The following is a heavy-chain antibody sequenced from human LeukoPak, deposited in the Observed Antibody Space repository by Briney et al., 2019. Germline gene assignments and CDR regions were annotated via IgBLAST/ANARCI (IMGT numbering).Heavy chain of an antibody. D-gene: IGHD2-8*01. CDR3: AKDYGAVLMVYAFGFFDY. Sequence: GGSLRLSCAASGFTFSSFSMSWVRQAPGEGLEWVSAISGSGGNTYHEDSVKGRFTISRDNSKNTLYLQMNSLRAEDTAVYYCAKDYGAVLMVYAFGFFDYWGQGTLVTVSS. V-gene: IGHV3-23*01. J-gene: IGHJ4*02. CDR2: ISGSGGNT. CDR1: GFTFSSFS.